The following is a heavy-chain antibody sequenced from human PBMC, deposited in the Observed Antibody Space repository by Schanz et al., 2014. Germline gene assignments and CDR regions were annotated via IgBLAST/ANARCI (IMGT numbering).Heavy chain of an antibody. J-gene: IGHJ6*02. CDR2: IYHSGNT. CDR3: ARDLHRMDV. Sequence: QVQLQQWGAGLLKPSETLSLTCAVYGGSFSGYYWDWIRQPPGKGLEWIGVIYHSGNTYYNPSLKSRVTISVDTSKNQFSLKLSSVTAADTAVYYCARDLHRMDVWGQGTTVTVSS. CDR1: GGSFSGYY. V-gene: IGHV4-34*01. D-gene: IGHD4-4*01.